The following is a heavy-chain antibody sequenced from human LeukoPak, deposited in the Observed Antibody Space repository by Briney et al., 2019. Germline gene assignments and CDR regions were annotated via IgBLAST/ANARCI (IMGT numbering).Heavy chain of an antibody. D-gene: IGHD1-26*01. Sequence: GGSLRLSCAASGFTFSRHSMNWVRQAPGKGLEWISYIIGTSTVYYADSVTGRFTISRDNAKNSLYLQMNSLRAEDTAMYYCARDGVGATAGPADVFDIWGQGTMVTVSS. J-gene: IGHJ3*02. CDR1: GFTFSRHS. CDR3: ARDGVGATAGPADVFDI. CDR2: IIGTSTV. V-gene: IGHV3-48*01.